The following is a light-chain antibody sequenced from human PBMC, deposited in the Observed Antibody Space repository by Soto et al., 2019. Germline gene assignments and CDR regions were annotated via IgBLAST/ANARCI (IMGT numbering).Light chain of an antibody. J-gene: IGLJ3*02. CDR2: EVS. Sequence: QSVLTQPASVSGSPGQSITISCTGTNSDVGTYNLVSWYQQHPGKAPKLMIYEVSKRPSGVSNRFSGSKSGNTASLTISGLQAEDEADYYCCSYEVSSTWVFGGGTKLTVL. CDR1: NSDVGTYNL. CDR3: CSYEVSSTWV. V-gene: IGLV2-23*02.